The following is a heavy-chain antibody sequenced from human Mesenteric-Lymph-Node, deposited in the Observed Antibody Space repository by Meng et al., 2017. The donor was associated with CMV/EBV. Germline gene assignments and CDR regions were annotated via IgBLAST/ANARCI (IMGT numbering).Heavy chain of an antibody. CDR1: GFTFSSYW. CDR2: INQDGSDK. D-gene: IGHD3-3*01. V-gene: IGHV3-7*01. J-gene: IGHJ1*01. Sequence: GGSLRLSCAASGFTFSSYWMTWVRQAPGRGLEWVANINQDGSDKRYVDSVKGRFTISRDNARSSLHLQMDSLRVEDTAFYYCARDFYDFWSGYPDWGQGTLVTVSS. CDR3: ARDFYDFWSGYPD.